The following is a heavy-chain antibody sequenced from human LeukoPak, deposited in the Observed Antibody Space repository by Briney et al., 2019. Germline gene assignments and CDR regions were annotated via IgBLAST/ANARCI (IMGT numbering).Heavy chain of an antibody. J-gene: IGHJ5*02. D-gene: IGHD3-22*01. CDR3: ARDMIDTMIGVVITGFDP. Sequence: ASVTLSCTTSAYTFTGYYMHWVRQGPGQGLEWMGWINPNSGGTNYAQKFQGRVTMTRDTTISTAYMELRRLRSDDTAVYYCARDMIDTMIGVVITGFDPWGQGTLVTVSS. V-gene: IGHV1-2*02. CDR1: AYTFTGYY. CDR2: INPNSGGT.